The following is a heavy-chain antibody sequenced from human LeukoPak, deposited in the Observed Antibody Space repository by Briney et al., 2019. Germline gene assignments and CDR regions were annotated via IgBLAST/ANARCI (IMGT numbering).Heavy chain of an antibody. V-gene: IGHV3-48*02. CDR2: ISSSSSTI. D-gene: IGHD3-22*01. CDR1: GFTFSSYS. J-gene: IGHJ4*02. CDR3: ASTTYYYDSSGPKDPFDY. Sequence: SGGSLRLSRAASGFTFSSYSMNWVRQAPGKGLEWVSYISSSSSTIYYADSVKGRFTISRDNAKNSLYLQMNSLRDEDTAVYYCASTTYYYDSSGPKDPFDYWGQGTLVTVSS.